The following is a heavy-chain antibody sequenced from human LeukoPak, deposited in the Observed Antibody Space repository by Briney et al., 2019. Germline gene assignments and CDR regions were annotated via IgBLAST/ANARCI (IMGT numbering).Heavy chain of an antibody. CDR2: FSYTGST. J-gene: IGHJ4*02. V-gene: IGHV4-30-4*01. CDR3: ARALNENSYAFDS. D-gene: IGHD5-18*01. CDR1: GGSISSGEYY. Sequence: SQTLSLTCTVSGGSISSGEYYWSWTRQPPGKGLEWIGYFSYTGSTYYNPSLKSRVSISVDTSKNQFSLRLMSVTAADTAVYHCARALNENSYAFDSWGQGTLVTVSS.